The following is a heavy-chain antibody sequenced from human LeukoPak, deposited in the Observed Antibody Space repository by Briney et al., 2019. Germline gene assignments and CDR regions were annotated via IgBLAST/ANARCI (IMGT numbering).Heavy chain of an antibody. CDR1: GYTFTGYY. CDR2: INPNSGGT. J-gene: IGHJ4*02. D-gene: IGHD3-10*01. CDR3: AREFYYGSGSYLDFDY. V-gene: IGHV1-2*04. Sequence: ASVKVSCKASGYTFTGYYMHWVRQAPGQGLEWMGWINPNSGGTNYAQKFQGWVTMTRDTSISTAYMELSRLRSDDTAVYYCAREFYYGSGSYLDFDYWGQGTLVTVSS.